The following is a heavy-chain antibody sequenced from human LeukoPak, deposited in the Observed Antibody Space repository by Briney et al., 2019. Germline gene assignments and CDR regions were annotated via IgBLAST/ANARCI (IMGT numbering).Heavy chain of an antibody. CDR2: ISGSGGST. CDR1: GFTFSSYA. CDR3: AKGNGLLWFGELFSPFQRVDY. Sequence: GGSLRLSCAASGFTFSSYAMSWVRQAPGKGLEWVSAISGSGGSTYYADSVKGRFTISRDNSKNTLYLQMNSLRAEDTAVYYCAKGNGLLWFGELFSPFQRVDYWGQGTLVTVSS. D-gene: IGHD3-10*01. V-gene: IGHV3-23*01. J-gene: IGHJ4*02.